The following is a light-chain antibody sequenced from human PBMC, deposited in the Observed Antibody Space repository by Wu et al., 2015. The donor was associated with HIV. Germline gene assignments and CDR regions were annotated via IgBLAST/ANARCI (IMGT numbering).Light chain of an antibody. V-gene: IGKV1-5*03. CDR3: HQYSSYSWT. J-gene: IGKJ1*01. CDR1: QNITRW. Sequence: DIQMTQSPSTLSASLGDGVTITCRASQNITRWLAWYQQKPGKAPDLLIHKASTLKIGVPSRFSGSGSGTEFTLTISSLQPDDFATYYCHQYSSYSWTFGQGTKVEIK. CDR2: KAS.